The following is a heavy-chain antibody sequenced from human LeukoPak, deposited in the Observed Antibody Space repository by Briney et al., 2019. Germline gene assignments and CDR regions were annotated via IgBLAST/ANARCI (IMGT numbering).Heavy chain of an antibody. CDR1: GYTFTSYY. CDR2: INPSGGST. V-gene: IGHV1-46*01. CDR3: AREVGTAMALPNWPYFDY. Sequence: ASVKVSCKASGYTFTSYYMHWVRQAPGQGLEWMGIINPSGGSTSYAQKFQGRVTITADESTSTAYMELSSLRSEDTAVYYCAREVGTAMALPNWPYFDYWGQGTLVTVSS. J-gene: IGHJ4*02. D-gene: IGHD5-18*01.